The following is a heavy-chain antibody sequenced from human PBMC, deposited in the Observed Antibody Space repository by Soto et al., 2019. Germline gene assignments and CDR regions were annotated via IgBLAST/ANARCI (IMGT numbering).Heavy chain of an antibody. CDR1: GYTFTGYG. V-gene: IGHV1-18*04. CDR2: ISAYNGNT. Sequence: ASVKVSCKASGYTFTGYGISWVRQAPGQGLEWMGWISAYNGNTNYAQKLQGRVTMTTDTSTSTAYMELRSLRSDDTAVYYCARVFDYGDYPFFDYWGQGTLVTVSS. CDR3: ARVFDYGDYPFFDY. D-gene: IGHD4-17*01. J-gene: IGHJ4*02.